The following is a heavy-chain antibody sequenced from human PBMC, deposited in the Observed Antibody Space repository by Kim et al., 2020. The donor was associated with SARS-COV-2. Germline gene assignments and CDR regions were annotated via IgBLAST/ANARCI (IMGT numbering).Heavy chain of an antibody. D-gene: IGHD1-1*01. CDR3: ARDVNQLELTRGYYYYGMDV. CDR2: INPNSGGT. V-gene: IGHV1-2*06. Sequence: ASVKVSCKASGYTFTGYYMHWVRQAPGQGLEWMGRINPNSGGTNYAQKFQGRVTMTRDTSISTAYMELSRLRSDDTAVYYCARDVNQLELTRGYYYYGMDVWGQGTTVTVSS. CDR1: GYTFTGYY. J-gene: IGHJ6*02.